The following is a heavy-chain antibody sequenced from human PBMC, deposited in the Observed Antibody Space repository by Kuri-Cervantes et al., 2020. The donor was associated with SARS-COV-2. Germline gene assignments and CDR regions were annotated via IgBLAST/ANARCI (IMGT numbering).Heavy chain of an antibody. Sequence: GESLKISCAASGFTFSSYAMSWVRQAPGKGLEWVSAISGSVGSTYYADSVKGRFTISRDNSKNTLYLQMNSLRAEDTAVYYCAKSRWIGELSSLLFGYWGQGTLVTVSS. CDR3: AKSRWIGELSSLLFGY. V-gene: IGHV3-23*01. CDR1: GFTFSSYA. D-gene: IGHD3-10*01. J-gene: IGHJ4*02. CDR2: ISGSVGST.